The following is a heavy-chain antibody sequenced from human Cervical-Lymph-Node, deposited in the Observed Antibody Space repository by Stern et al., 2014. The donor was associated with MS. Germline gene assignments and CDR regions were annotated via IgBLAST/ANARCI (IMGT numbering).Heavy chain of an antibody. Sequence: QLVQSGAEVKKPGSSVKVSCKASGVMFSSFAISWMRQAPGQRFEWMGGIIPVLGITNYAQKFQARLTISADKSSTTAYMELSNLRSEDTALYYCARGVATIQGTDWFDPWGQGTLVTVSS. J-gene: IGHJ5*02. D-gene: IGHD5-12*01. V-gene: IGHV1-69*09. CDR1: GVMFSSFA. CDR2: IIPVLGIT. CDR3: ARGVATIQGTDWFDP.